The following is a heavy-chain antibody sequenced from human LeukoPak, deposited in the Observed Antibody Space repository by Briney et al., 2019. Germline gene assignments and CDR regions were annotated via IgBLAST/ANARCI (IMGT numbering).Heavy chain of an antibody. J-gene: IGHJ4*02. D-gene: IGHD6-25*01. Sequence: SETLSLTCTVSSGSISSSNYYWSWIRQPAGKGLEWIGRISTIGSTNYNPSLNSRVTISIDTSKNQFSLKLRSVTAADTAVYYCARSRGRLAQLDYWGQGTLVTVSS. V-gene: IGHV4-61*02. CDR2: ISTIGST. CDR1: SGSISSSNYY. CDR3: ARSRGRLAQLDY.